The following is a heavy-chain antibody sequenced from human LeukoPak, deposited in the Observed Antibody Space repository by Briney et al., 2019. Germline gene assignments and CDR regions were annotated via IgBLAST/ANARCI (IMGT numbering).Heavy chain of an antibody. Sequence: GGPLRLSCAASGFTFSSYAMSWVRQAPGKGLEWVSAISGSGGSTYYADSVKGRFTISRDNSKNTLYLQMNSLRAEDTAVYYCAKDPHCSSTSCYTSWGQGTLVTVSS. D-gene: IGHD2-2*02. J-gene: IGHJ4*02. CDR3: AKDPHCSSTSCYTS. V-gene: IGHV3-23*01. CDR2: ISGSGGST. CDR1: GFTFSSYA.